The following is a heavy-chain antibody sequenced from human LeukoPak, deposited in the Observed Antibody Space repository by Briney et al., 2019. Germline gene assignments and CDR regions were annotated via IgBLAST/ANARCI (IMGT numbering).Heavy chain of an antibody. J-gene: IGHJ6*02. CDR1: GFTFSTYG. CDR2: IWYDGSNK. D-gene: IGHD2/OR15-2a*01. Sequence: PGGSLRLSCAASGFTFSTYGMHWVRQAPGKGLEWVAVIWYDGSNKYYADSVKGRFTISRDNSKNTLYLQMNSLRAEDTAVYYCASGGHSTTPRLDYYYYGMDVWGQGTTVTVSS. CDR3: ASGGHSTTPRLDYYYYGMDV. V-gene: IGHV3-33*01.